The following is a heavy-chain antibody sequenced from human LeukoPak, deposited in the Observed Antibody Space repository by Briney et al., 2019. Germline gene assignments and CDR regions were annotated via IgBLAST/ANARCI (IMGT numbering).Heavy chain of an antibody. CDR3: ARTSGYDNY. Sequence: GASVKVSCKTSGYTFTDYDINWVRQATGQGLEWMGWMSPNSGNTDYAQKFQGRVTMTRDTSINTAYMELTSLRSEDTAVYYCARTSGYDNYWGQGTLVTVSS. CDR1: GYTFTDYD. V-gene: IGHV1-8*01. J-gene: IGHJ4*02. CDR2: MSPNSGNT. D-gene: IGHD5-12*01.